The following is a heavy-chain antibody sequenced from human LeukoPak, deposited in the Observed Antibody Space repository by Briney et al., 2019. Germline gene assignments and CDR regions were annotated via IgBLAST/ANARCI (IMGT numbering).Heavy chain of an antibody. D-gene: IGHD5-18*01. V-gene: IGHV1-2*06. CDR2: VNPNSGGT. CDR1: GYTFTGYY. J-gene: IGHJ4*02. CDR3: ARNRWGTAMALFGY. Sequence: ASVKVSCKASGYTFTGYYMHWVRQAPGQGLEWMGRVNPNSGGTNYAQKFQGRITMTRDTSITTAYMEVTRLSADDTAVYYCARNRWGTAMALFGYWGQGTLVTVSS.